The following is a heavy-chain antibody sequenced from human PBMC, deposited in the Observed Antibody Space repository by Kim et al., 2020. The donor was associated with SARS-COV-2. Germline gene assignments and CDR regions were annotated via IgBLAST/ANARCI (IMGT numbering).Heavy chain of an antibody. CDR1: GFTFSSYW. J-gene: IGHJ6*02. CDR2: INSDGSST. V-gene: IGHV3-74*01. D-gene: IGHD1-1*01. Sequence: GGSLRLSCAASGFTFSSYWMHWVRQAPGKGLVWVSRINSDGSSTSYADSVKGRFTISRDNAKNTLYLQMNSLRAEDTAVYYCARGATGTSSSYYYYGMDVWGQGTTVTVSS. CDR3: ARGATGTSSSYYYYGMDV.